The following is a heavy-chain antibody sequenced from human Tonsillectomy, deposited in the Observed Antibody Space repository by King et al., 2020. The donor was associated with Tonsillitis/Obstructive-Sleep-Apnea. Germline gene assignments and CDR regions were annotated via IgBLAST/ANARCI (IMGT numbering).Heavy chain of an antibody. Sequence: VQLVESGAEVKKPGSSVKVSCTASGGTFSSYAISWVRQAPGQGLEWMGGIIPILGIANYAQKFQGRVTITADKSTSTAYMELSSLRSEDTAVYYCARGVAPPDIVVVPAATKVYWYFDLWGRGTLVTVSS. J-gene: IGHJ2*01. CDR2: IIPILGIA. D-gene: IGHD2-2*01. CDR1: GGTFSSYA. CDR3: ARGVAPPDIVVVPAATKVYWYFDL. V-gene: IGHV1-69*10.